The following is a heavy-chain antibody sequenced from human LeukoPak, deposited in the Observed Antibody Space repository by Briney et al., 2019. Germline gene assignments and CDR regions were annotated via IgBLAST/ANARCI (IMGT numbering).Heavy chain of an antibody. CDR1: GYTFTSYD. Sequence: ASVKVSCKASGYTFTSYDINWVRQAPGQGLEWMGWMNPNSGNTGYAQKFQGRVTMTRNTSISTAYMELSSLRSEDTAVYYCARVNPRLLWFGELSYYFDYWGQGTLVTVSS. CDR3: ARVNPRLLWFGELSYYFDY. D-gene: IGHD3-10*01. V-gene: IGHV1-8*01. CDR2: MNPNSGNT. J-gene: IGHJ4*02.